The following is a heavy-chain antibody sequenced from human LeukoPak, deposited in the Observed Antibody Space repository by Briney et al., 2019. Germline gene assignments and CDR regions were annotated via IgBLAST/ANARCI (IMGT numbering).Heavy chain of an antibody. Sequence: SETLSLTCAVHGGSFSGYYWSCSCQPPGKGREWMGEINHRGITNYNPSLKSRVTISVDTSKNQFSLKLSSVPAADTAVYYCARKRGYSYGYGGRVVYYFDYWGQGTLVTVSS. V-gene: IGHV4-34*01. J-gene: IGHJ4*02. CDR2: INHRGIT. D-gene: IGHD5-18*01. CDR3: ARKRGYSYGYGGRVVYYFDY. CDR1: GGSFSGYY.